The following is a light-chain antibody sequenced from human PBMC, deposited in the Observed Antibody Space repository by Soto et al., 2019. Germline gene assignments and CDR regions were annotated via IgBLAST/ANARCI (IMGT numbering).Light chain of an antibody. CDR1: QTINSW. Sequence: DIQMTQSPSTLSASVGDRVTITCRASQTINSWLAWYQQKPGNAPKLLISAASSLQSGVPSRFSGSGSGTEFTLPISSLQPEDFETYYCQQYYSGSTFGQGAKVDIK. V-gene: IGKV1-5*01. CDR2: AAS. J-gene: IGKJ1*01. CDR3: QQYYSGST.